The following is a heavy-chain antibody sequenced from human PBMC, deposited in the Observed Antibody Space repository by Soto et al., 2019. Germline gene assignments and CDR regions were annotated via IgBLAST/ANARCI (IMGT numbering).Heavy chain of an antibody. D-gene: IGHD3-10*01. CDR3: ARSQGYYYGSGSYYNPRPYDY. CDR2: INHSGST. CDR1: GGSFSGYY. V-gene: IGHV4-34*01. Sequence: QVQLQQWGAGLLKPSETLSLTCAVYGGSFSGYYWSWIRQPPGKGLEWIGEINHSGSTNYNPSLKSRVTISVDTSKNQLSLKLSSVTAADTAVYYCARSQGYYYGSGSYYNPRPYDYWGQGTLVTVSS. J-gene: IGHJ4*02.